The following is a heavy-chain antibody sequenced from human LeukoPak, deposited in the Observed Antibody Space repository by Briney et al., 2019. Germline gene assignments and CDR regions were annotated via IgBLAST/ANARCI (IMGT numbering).Heavy chain of an antibody. Sequence: GGSLRLSCAASGFTFSSYAMHWVRQAPGKGLEWVAVISYDGSNKYYADSVKGRFTISRDNSKNTLYLQMNSLRAEDTAVYYCARPDVRGFGEFWGQGTLVTVSS. CDR3: ARPDVRGFGEF. D-gene: IGHD3-10*01. CDR2: ISYDGSNK. J-gene: IGHJ4*02. CDR1: GFTFSSYA. V-gene: IGHV3-30-3*01.